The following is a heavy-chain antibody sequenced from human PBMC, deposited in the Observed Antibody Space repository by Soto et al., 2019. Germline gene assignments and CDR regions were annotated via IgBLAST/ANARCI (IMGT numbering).Heavy chain of an antibody. Sequence: QVQLQQWGAGLLKPSETLSLTCAVYGGSFSGYYWSWIRQPPGKGLEWIGEINHSGSTNYNPSLKSRVTISVDTSKNQFSLKLSSVTAADTAVYYCARGSLDIVVVPAAMPGSWFDPWGQGTLVTVSS. CDR1: GGSFSGYY. J-gene: IGHJ5*02. V-gene: IGHV4-34*01. CDR3: ARGSLDIVVVPAAMPGSWFDP. D-gene: IGHD2-2*03. CDR2: INHSGST.